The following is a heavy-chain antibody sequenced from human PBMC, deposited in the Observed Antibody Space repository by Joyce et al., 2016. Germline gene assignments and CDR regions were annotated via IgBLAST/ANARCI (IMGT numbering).Heavy chain of an antibody. CDR1: GGAFSNFT. D-gene: IGHD1-14*01. CDR2: SVPFFGAG. V-gene: IGHV1-69*12. Sequence: QVLLVQSGATVKRPGSSLKVSCKSSGGAFSNFTVNWVRQAPGQRLEWMGGSVPFFGAGKCGEHLQCRGTVTAGLSTRTALMGLSSLTSAETAVYYCARGGTSSDHFFFYTLDIWGPGTTVIVSS. J-gene: IGHJ6*01. CDR3: ARGGTSSDHFFFYTLDI.